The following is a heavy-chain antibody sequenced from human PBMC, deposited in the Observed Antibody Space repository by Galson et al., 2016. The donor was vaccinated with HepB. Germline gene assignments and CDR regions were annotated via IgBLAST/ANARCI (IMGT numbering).Heavy chain of an antibody. J-gene: IGHJ3*02. Sequence: ETLSLTCTVSGDSISSTSFYWGWIRQPPGKGLEWIGSIYYSGATQYSPSLTGRIRISVDTSKNQFSLKVNSVTAADTAVYYCARQGTRWQLLSYEAFDIWGQGTMVTVSS. CDR3: ARQGTRWQLLSYEAFDI. CDR2: IYYSGAT. V-gene: IGHV4-39*01. CDR1: GDSISSTSFY. D-gene: IGHD1-26*01.